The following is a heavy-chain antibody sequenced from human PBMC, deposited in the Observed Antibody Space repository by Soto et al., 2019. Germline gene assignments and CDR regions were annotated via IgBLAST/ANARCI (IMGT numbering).Heavy chain of an antibody. J-gene: IGHJ4*02. CDR3: ARASASSKLRGVVIN. D-gene: IGHD3-10*01. Sequence: QVQLQESGPGLVKPSGTLSLTCALSGASIITDNCWGGAASPPGKERGGIGETYHSGNTNFNPSVKSRVTISVDTSKNQFSLTVSSVTAADTAIYYCARASASSKLRGVVINWGQGTLVTVSS. V-gene: IGHV4-4*02. CDR2: TYHSGNT. CDR1: GASIITDNC.